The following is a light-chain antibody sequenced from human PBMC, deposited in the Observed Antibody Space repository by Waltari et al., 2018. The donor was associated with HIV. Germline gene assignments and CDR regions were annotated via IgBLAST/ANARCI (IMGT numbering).Light chain of an antibody. CDR1: SSDVGFSNY. J-gene: IGLJ2*01. CDR3: SSHTSSNTLV. V-gene: IGLV2-14*01. Sequence: QSALTQPASVSGSPGQSINISCSGTSSDVGFSNYVSWYQQHPGKVPKLIIYEVSNRPSGVSDRFSGSKSGNMASLTISGLQAEDEADYYCSSHTSSNTLVFGGGTKLTVL. CDR2: EVS.